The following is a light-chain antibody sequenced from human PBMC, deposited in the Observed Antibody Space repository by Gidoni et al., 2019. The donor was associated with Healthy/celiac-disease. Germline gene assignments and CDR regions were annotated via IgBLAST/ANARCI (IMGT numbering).Light chain of an antibody. V-gene: IGKV3-20*01. J-gene: IGKJ1*01. Sequence: EIVLTQSPGTLSLSPGERATLSCRASQSVSSSYLAWYQQKPGQAPRLLIYGASSRATGIPDRFSGSGSGTDLTITISRLEPEEFAVYYWQQYGRSGTFGQGTKVEIK. CDR3: QQYGRSGT. CDR1: QSVSSSY. CDR2: GAS.